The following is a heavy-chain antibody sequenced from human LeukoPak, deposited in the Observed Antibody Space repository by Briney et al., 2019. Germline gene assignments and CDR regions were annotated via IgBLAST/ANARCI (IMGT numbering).Heavy chain of an antibody. D-gene: IGHD5-24*01. Sequence: SGGSLRLSCAASGFTFSRYAMSWVRQAPGKGLEWVSGMNSSGESPYYADSVKGRFTISRDNSKNTLYLEINSLRAEDTAVYYCAKKSRDGYNPFDYLGQGTLVTVSS. V-gene: IGHV3-23*01. J-gene: IGHJ4*02. CDR1: GFTFSRYA. CDR3: AKKSRDGYNPFDY. CDR2: MNSSGESP.